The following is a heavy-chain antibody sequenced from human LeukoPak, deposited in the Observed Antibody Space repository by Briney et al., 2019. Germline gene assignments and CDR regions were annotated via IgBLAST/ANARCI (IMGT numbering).Heavy chain of an antibody. Sequence: LPGGSLRLSCAASGFTFSGYAMHWVRQAPGKGLEYVSAISSNGGSTYYANSVKGRFTISRDNSKNTLYLQMGSLRAEDMAVYYCARVQDIAARSFDPWGQGTLVTVSS. D-gene: IGHD6-6*01. J-gene: IGHJ5*02. CDR3: ARVQDIAARSFDP. V-gene: IGHV3-64*01. CDR1: GFTFSGYA. CDR2: ISSNGGST.